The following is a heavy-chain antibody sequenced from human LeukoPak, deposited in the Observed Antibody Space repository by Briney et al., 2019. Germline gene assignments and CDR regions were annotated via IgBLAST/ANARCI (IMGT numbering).Heavy chain of an antibody. V-gene: IGHV3-7*03. D-gene: IGHD1-26*01. Sequence: GSLRLSCVISGFTFSSYWVTWVRQAPGKGLEWVANIKQDGSETYYVDSVKGRFTISRDNAKDSVFLQMNSLRAEDTAVYYCARGDRVGVTTGHFDYWGQGTLVTVSS. CDR2: IKQDGSET. CDR1: GFTFSSYW. J-gene: IGHJ4*02. CDR3: ARGDRVGVTTGHFDY.